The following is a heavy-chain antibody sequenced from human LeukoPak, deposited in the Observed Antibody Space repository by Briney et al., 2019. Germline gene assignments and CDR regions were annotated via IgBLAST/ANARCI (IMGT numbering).Heavy chain of an antibody. V-gene: IGHV3-23*01. Sequence: QTGGSLRLSCAASGFTFSSFAMNWVRQAPGKGLEWVSSISGSGGTTYYAGSVKGRFTISRDNSKTTLFLQMNSLRADDTAIYYCAKRDFWGQGTLVTVSS. CDR1: GFTFSSFA. CDR2: ISGSGGTT. J-gene: IGHJ4*02. CDR3: AKRDF.